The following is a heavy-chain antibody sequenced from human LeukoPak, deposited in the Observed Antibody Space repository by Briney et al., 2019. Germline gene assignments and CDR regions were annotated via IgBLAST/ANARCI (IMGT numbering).Heavy chain of an antibody. CDR1: GFTFSSYA. Sequence: PGRSLRLSCAASGFTFSSYAMHWVRQAPGKGLEWVAVISYDGSNKCYADSVKGRFTTSRDNSKNTLYLQMNSLRAEDTAVYYCARGGSSIAAAGWYWGQGTLVTVSS. J-gene: IGHJ4*02. CDR3: ARGGSSIAAAGWY. D-gene: IGHD6-13*01. CDR2: ISYDGSNK. V-gene: IGHV3-30*04.